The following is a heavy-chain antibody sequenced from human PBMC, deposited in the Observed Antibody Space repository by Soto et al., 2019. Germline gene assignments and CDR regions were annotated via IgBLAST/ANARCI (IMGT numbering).Heavy chain of an antibody. CDR3: AKEFISVVSGVGGMDV. D-gene: IGHD2-15*01. CDR1: GFTFSSYA. CDR2: ISGSGGST. Sequence: GGSLRLSCAASGFTFSSYAMSWVRQAPGKGLEWVSAISGSGGSTYYADSVKGRFTISRDNSKNTLYLQVNSLRAEDTAVCYCAKEFISVVSGVGGMDVWGQGTTVTVSS. V-gene: IGHV3-23*01. J-gene: IGHJ6*02.